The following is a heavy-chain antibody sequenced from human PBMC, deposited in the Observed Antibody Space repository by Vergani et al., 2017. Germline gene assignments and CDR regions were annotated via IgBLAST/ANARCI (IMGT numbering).Heavy chain of an antibody. D-gene: IGHD3-3*01. CDR3: AKDRGLRFFRFVGGMDV. Sequence: EVQLVESGGGLVQPGGSLRLSCAASGFTVSSNYMSWVRQAPGKGLEWVSVIYSGGSTYYADSVKGRFTISRDNSKNTLYLQMNSLRAEDTAVYYCAKDRGLRFFRFVGGMDVWGQGTTVTVSS. V-gene: IGHV3-66*02. J-gene: IGHJ6*02. CDR1: GFTVSSNY. CDR2: IYSGGST.